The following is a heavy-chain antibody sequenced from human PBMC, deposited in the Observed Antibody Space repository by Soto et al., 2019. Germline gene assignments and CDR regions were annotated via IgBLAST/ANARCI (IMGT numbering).Heavy chain of an antibody. Sequence: VGSLRLSCTASGFSFSTHAMSWVRQAPGKGLEWVSSISSGGTTTFYAASVEGRFTISRDKSKNTLYLQMNSLRADDTAVYYCAREGGSIGGWFGRKFDSWGQGTQVTVSS. CDR2: ISSGGTTT. D-gene: IGHD6-19*01. V-gene: IGHV3-23*01. CDR3: AREGGSIGGWFGRKFDS. J-gene: IGHJ4*02. CDR1: GFSFSTHA.